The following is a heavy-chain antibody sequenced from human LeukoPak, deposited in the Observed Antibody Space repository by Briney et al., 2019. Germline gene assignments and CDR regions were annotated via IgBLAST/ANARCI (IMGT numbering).Heavy chain of an antibody. D-gene: IGHD2-2*03. V-gene: IGHV4-34*01. Sequence: SETLSLTCAVYGGSFSGYYWSWIRQPPGKGLEWIGEINHSGSTNYNPSLKSRVTISVDTSKNQFSLKLSSVTAADTAVYYCARDSWILGFDIWGQGTMVTVSS. J-gene: IGHJ3*02. CDR1: GGSFSGYY. CDR3: ARDSWILGFDI. CDR2: INHSGST.